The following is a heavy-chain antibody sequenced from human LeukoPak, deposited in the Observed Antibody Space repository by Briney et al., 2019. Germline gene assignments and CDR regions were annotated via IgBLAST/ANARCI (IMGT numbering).Heavy chain of an antibody. V-gene: IGHV1-46*01. CDR1: GYTFTSYY. CDR3: ATDGRYSYGYVGY. CDR2: IYPSDGST. J-gene: IGHJ4*02. Sequence: ASVKVSCKASGYTFTSYYMHWVRQAPGQGLEWMGIIYPSDGSTIYAQEFQGRVTMTRDTSTSTVYMELSSLRSEDTAVYYCATDGRYSYGYVGYWGQGTLVTVSS. D-gene: IGHD5-18*01.